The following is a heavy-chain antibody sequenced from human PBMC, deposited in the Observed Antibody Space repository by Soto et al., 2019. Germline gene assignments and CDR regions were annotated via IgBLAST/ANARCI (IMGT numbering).Heavy chain of an antibody. CDR2: ISGSGGST. V-gene: IGHV3-23*01. D-gene: IGHD3-10*01. CDR1: GFTFSSYA. CDR3: AKEAPGDYYGSGSYYKD. J-gene: IGHJ4*02. Sequence: GGSLRLSCAASGFTFSSYAMSWVRQAPGKGLEWVSAISGSGGSTYYADSVKGRFTISRDNSKNTLYLQMNSLRAEDTAVYYCAKEAPGDYYGSGSYYKDWGQGTLVTVSS.